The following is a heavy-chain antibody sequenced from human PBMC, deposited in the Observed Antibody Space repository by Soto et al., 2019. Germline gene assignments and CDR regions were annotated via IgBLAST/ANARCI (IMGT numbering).Heavy chain of an antibody. CDR1: GGTFSSYA. Sequence: GASVKVSCKASGGTFSSYAISWVRQAPGQGLEWMGGIIPIFGTANYAQKFQGRVTITADESTSTAYRELGRLRSEDTAVYYCARELLTAVYGSDIDRPSYYYSGMDVWGQGTTVPVSS. V-gene: IGHV1-69*13. CDR3: ARELLTAVYGSDIDRPSYYYSGMDV. CDR2: IIPIFGTA. J-gene: IGHJ6*02. D-gene: IGHD3-10*01.